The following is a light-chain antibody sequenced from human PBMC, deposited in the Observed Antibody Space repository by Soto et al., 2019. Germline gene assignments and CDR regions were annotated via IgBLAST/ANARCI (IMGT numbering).Light chain of an antibody. Sequence: QSVLTQPPSASGTPGQRVTISCSGSSSNIGSNTVNWYQQLPGTAPRLLIYSNNQRPSGVPDRFSGSKSGTSASLAISGLQSEDEADYHCAAWDDSLNADVFGVGTKLTVL. CDR2: SNN. V-gene: IGLV1-44*01. J-gene: IGLJ1*01. CDR1: SSNIGSNT. CDR3: AAWDDSLNADV.